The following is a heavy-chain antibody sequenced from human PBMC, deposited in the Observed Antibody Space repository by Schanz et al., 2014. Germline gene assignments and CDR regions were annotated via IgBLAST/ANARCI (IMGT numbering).Heavy chain of an antibody. Sequence: QVQLVQSGTQVKKPGASVKVSCKASGYTFTSDSMHWVRQAPGQGLEWMGMINPSGGGTSYALRFQDRVTVTRDTSRSTVYMELSSLRSEDTAVYYCAREVGLYDRGWFDPWGQGTLVTVSS. CDR1: GYTFTSDS. D-gene: IGHD3-22*01. CDR2: INPSGGGT. V-gene: IGHV1-46*01. CDR3: AREVGLYDRGWFDP. J-gene: IGHJ5*02.